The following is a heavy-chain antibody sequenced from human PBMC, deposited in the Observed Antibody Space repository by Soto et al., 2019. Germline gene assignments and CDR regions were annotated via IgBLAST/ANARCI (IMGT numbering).Heavy chain of an antibody. V-gene: IGHV3-64D*06. D-gene: IGHD1-7*01. CDR2: INSNGGSI. CDR3: VKVSGNYFFLRYFDS. Sequence: GGSLRLSCSASGFIFSSYAMYWVRQAPWKGLEYVSAINSNGGSIYYADSVKGRFTISRDNSKNTLFLQMSSLRAEDTAVYFCVKVSGNYFFLRYFDSWGQGTLVTVSS. J-gene: IGHJ4*02. CDR1: GFIFSSYA.